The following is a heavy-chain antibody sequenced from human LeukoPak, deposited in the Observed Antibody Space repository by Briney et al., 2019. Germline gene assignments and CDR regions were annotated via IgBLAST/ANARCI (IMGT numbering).Heavy chain of an antibody. D-gene: IGHD5-12*01. Sequence: ASVKVSCKASGYTFTSYYMHWVQQAPGQGLEWIGIINPSGGSTSYAQKFQGRVTMTTDTSTTTVYMELSSLRSEDTAVYYCARGFGGYDRQGFDYWGQGTLVTVSS. CDR1: GYTFTSYY. CDR3: ARGFGGYDRQGFDY. CDR2: INPSGGST. J-gene: IGHJ4*02. V-gene: IGHV1-46*01.